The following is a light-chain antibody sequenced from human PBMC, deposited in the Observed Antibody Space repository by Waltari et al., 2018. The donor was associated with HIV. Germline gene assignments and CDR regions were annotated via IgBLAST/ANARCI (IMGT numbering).Light chain of an antibody. CDR3: HQSHSVPQT. J-gene: IGKJ1*01. CDR2: GAS. V-gene: IGKV1-39*01. CDR1: QSIGTY. Sequence: DIQMTQSPPSLSASVGDRVTITCRASQSIGTYLNWYHQKPGKAPKLLIYGASSLQTGVPSRFSGSGSGTHFSLTISSLQPAESGTYYCHQSHSVPQTFGQGTKVEI.